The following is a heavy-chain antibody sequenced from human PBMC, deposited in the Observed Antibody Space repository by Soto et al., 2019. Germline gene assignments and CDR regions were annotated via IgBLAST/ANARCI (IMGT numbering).Heavy chain of an antibody. CDR1: GGSISSGGYY. V-gene: IGHV4-61*08. CDR3: ARFTRYSSSWYKSYFDY. D-gene: IGHD6-13*01. CDR2: IYYSGST. Sequence: SETLSLTCTVSGGSISSGGYYWSWIRQHPGKGLEWIGYIYYSGSTNYNPSLKSRVTISVDTSKNQFSLKLSSVTAADTAVYYCARFTRYSSSWYKSYFDYWGQGTLVTVSS. J-gene: IGHJ4*02.